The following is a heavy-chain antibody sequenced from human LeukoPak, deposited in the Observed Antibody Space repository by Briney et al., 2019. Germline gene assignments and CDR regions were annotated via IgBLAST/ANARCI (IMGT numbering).Heavy chain of an antibody. D-gene: IGHD3-10*01. CDR1: GFPFSSYG. Sequence: GGSLRLSCAASGFPFSSYGMHWVRQAPGKGPEWVSFVRYDGSNKYYVDSVKGRFTISRDNSKRMVYLQMNSLGVEDTAMYYCAKDRVYGSGTYDSWGQGTLVIVSS. J-gene: IGHJ4*02. V-gene: IGHV3-30*02. CDR3: AKDRVYGSGTYDS. CDR2: VRYDGSNK.